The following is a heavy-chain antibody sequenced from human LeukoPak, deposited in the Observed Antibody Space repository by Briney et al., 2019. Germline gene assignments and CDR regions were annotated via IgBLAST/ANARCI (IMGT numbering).Heavy chain of an antibody. J-gene: IGHJ5*02. V-gene: IGHV1-2*02. Sequence: ASVKVSCKASGYTFTGYYMHWVRQAPGQGLEWMGWINPNSGGTNYAQKFQGRVTMTRDTSISTAYMELSRLRSDDTAVYYCARVRIREHWFDPWGQGTLVTVSS. CDR3: ARVRIREHWFDP. CDR1: GYTFTGYY. D-gene: IGHD1-26*01. CDR2: INPNSGGT.